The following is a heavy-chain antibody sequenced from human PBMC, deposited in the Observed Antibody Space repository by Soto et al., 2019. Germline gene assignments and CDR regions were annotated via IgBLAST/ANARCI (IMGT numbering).Heavy chain of an antibody. Sequence: EVQLLESGGGLVQPGGSLRLSCAASGFTFSSYAMSWVRQAPGKGLEWVSTISGSGGSTYYADSVKGRFTISRDNSKNTLYLQMNSLRAEDTAVYYCAKDGLGAYSYGSYYFDYWGQGPLVTVSS. CDR3: AKDGLGAYSYGSYYFDY. CDR2: ISGSGGST. J-gene: IGHJ4*02. V-gene: IGHV3-23*01. D-gene: IGHD5-18*01. CDR1: GFTFSSYA.